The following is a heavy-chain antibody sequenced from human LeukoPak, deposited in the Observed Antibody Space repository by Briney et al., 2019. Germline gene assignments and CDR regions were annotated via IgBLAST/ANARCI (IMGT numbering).Heavy chain of an antibody. V-gene: IGHV4-61*05. D-gene: IGHD5-12*01. Sequence: SETLSLTCTVSGGSISSSSYYWSWIRQPPGKGLEWIGYIYYSGSTNYNPSLKSRVTISVDTSKNQFSLKLSSVTAADTAVYYCARQRVATYYFDYWGQGTLVTVSS. CDR3: ARQRVATYYFDY. CDR1: GGSISSSSYY. CDR2: IYYSGST. J-gene: IGHJ4*02.